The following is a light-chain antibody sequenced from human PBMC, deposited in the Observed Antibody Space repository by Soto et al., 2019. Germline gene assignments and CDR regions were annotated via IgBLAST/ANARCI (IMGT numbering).Light chain of an antibody. CDR3: QKYNSAPLT. Sequence: DVQMTQSPSSLSAFVGDKVTITCRASQGIAPYLAWFQQKPGKVPKLLIYATSTLQSGVPSRFSGSGSGTDFTLTISSLQPEEIGTYYCQKYNSAPLTFGGGTNVEI. J-gene: IGKJ4*02. CDR1: QGIAPY. V-gene: IGKV1-27*01. CDR2: ATS.